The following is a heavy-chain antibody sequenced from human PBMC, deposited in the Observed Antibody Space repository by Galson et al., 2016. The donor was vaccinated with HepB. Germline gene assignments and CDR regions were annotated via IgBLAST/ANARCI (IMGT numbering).Heavy chain of an antibody. D-gene: IGHD2/OR15-2a*01. CDR2: IYYSGTT. CDR3: ARQDRASLVNF. J-gene: IGHJ3*01. CDR1: GGSISSSSYY. V-gene: IGHV4-39*01. Sequence: SETLSLTCTVSGGSISSSSYYWAWIRQPPGKGLEWIGSIYYSGTTHYNPSLQSRVSISVDTSKNQFSLRLTSVSAAYTAGYSCARQDRASLVNFWGQGTMVTVSS.